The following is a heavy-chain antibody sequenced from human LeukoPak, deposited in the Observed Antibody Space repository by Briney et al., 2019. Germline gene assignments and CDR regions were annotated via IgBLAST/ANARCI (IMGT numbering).Heavy chain of an antibody. Sequence: GESLKISCKGSGYSFTSSWIGWVRQMPGKGLEWMGIIYPGDSDTRYSPSFQGQVTISADKSISTAYLQWSSLKASDTAMYYCARHRTDYGDHYYFYYMDVWGKGTTVTVSS. CDR2: IYPGDSDT. CDR1: GYSFTSSW. CDR3: ARHRTDYGDHYYFYYMDV. J-gene: IGHJ6*03. D-gene: IGHD4-17*01. V-gene: IGHV5-51*01.